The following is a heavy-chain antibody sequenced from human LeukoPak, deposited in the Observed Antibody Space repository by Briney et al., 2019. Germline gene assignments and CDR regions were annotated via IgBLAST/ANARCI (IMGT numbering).Heavy chain of an antibody. Sequence: NPGGSLRLSCAASGFSFSSHYMNWVRQAPGKGLEWVSSISSSGGYIYSADSVKGRFTISRDNAKNSVYLHMNSLRAEDTAVYYRARTYNGSSHFDYWGQGTLVTVSS. D-gene: IGHD1-26*01. J-gene: IGHJ4*02. CDR3: ARTYNGSSHFDY. V-gene: IGHV3-21*01. CDR1: GFSFSSHY. CDR2: ISSSGGYI.